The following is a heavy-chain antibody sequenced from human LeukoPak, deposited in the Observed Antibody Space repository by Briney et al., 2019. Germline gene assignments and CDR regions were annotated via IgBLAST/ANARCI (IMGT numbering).Heavy chain of an antibody. CDR3: AREMHSDIYFQH. Sequence: SVKVSCKASGGTFSSYAISWVRQTPGQGLEWMGGIIPIFGTANYAQKFQGRVTITADESTSTAYMELSSLRSEDTAVYYCAREMHSDIYFQHWGQGTLVTVSS. CDR1: GGTFSSYA. CDR2: IIPIFGTA. D-gene: IGHD2-15*01. V-gene: IGHV1-69*13. J-gene: IGHJ1*01.